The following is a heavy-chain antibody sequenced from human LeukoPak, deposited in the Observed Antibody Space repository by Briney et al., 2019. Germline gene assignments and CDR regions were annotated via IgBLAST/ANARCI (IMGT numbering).Heavy chain of an antibody. CDR3: AKNPYEYYFDY. V-gene: IGHV1-2*02. CDR2: INPSSGDT. CDR1: GYTLTGYY. D-gene: IGHD5-12*01. Sequence: ASVTVSCKASGYTLTGYYMHWVRLAPGQGLEWMGWINPSSGDTNYAQKFQGRVTMTRDTPISTAYMELSRLRSDDTAVYYCAKNPYEYYFDYWGQGTLVTVSS. J-gene: IGHJ4*02.